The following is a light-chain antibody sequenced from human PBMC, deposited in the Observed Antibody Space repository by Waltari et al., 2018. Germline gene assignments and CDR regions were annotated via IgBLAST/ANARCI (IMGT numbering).Light chain of an antibody. V-gene: IGKV3-20*01. CDR2: STS. Sequence: EIVLTQSPGTLSLSPGERATLSCRASQPVRTTYLAWYQQKPGQAPTLLIYSTSSRAASSPDMFSGSGARTDFSLAISSLEPEACAVYDWQQYDMSPLTFGGGTKGETK. CDR3: QQYDMSPLT. J-gene: IGKJ4*01. CDR1: QPVRTTY.